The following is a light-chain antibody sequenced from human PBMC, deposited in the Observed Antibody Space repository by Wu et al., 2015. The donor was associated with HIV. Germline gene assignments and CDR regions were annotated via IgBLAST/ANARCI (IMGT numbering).Light chain of an antibody. J-gene: IGKJ1*01. CDR2: GAS. CDR3: QHRSNWPT. Sequence: EIVLRQFPSTQSLSPGERALFSCRASQRLSSRSLAWYQQKGGQPPRLLISGASIRATGIPDKFSGAGAGTDFSLIISGLEPEDSAVYYCQHRSNWPTFGQGTKVE. V-gene: IGKV3D-20*02. CDR1: QRLSSRS.